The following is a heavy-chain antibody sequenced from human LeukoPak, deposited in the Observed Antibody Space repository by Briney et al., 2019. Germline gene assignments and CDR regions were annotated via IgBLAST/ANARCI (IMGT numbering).Heavy chain of an antibody. CDR3: AKVYGDSDFDY. V-gene: IGHV3-11*04. Sequence: PGGSLRLSYAASGFTFSDYYMSWIRQAPGKGLEWLSYISSSGSTIYYADSVKGRFTISRNNAKNSLYLQMNSLRAEDTAVYYCAKVYGDSDFDYWGQGTLVTVSS. D-gene: IGHD4-17*01. CDR1: GFTFSDYY. CDR2: ISSSGSTI. J-gene: IGHJ4*02.